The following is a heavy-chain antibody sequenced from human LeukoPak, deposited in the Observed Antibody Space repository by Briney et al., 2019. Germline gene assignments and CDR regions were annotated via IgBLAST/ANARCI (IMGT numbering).Heavy chain of an antibody. J-gene: IGHJ4*02. CDR2: IYYSGST. V-gene: IGHV4-59*01. CDR3: ARGSRFDY. Sequence: SETLSLTCAVYGGSFSGYYWSWIRQPPGKGLEWIGYIYYSGSTNYNPSLKSRVTISVDTSKNQFSLKLSSVTAADTAVYYCARGSRFDYWGQGTLVTVSS. CDR1: GGSFSGYY.